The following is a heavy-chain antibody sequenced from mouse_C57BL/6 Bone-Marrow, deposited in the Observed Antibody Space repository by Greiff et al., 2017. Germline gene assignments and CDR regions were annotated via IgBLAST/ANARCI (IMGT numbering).Heavy chain of an antibody. J-gene: IGHJ3*01. Sequence: EVKLMESGGGLVQPGGSLKLSCAASGFTFSDYYMYWVHQTPEKRLEWVAYISNGGGSTYYPDTVKGRFTISRDNAKNTLYLQMSRLKSEDTAMYYCARQGYGNFWFAYWGQGTLVTVSA. V-gene: IGHV5-12*01. CDR1: GFTFSDYY. CDR3: ARQGYGNFWFAY. D-gene: IGHD2-1*01. CDR2: ISNGGGST.